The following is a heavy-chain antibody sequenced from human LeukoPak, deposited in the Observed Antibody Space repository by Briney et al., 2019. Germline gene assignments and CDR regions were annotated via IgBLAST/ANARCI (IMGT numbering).Heavy chain of an antibody. CDR2: IYTSGST. V-gene: IGHV4-4*07. J-gene: IGHJ5*02. Sequence: SETLSLTCTVSGGSISSYYWSWIRQPAGKGLEWIGRIYTSGSTNYNPSLKSRVTMSVDTSKNQFSLKLSSVTAADTAVYYCARIQLGYCSSTSCYNLPGVRFDPWGQGTLVTVSS. CDR1: GGSISSYY. CDR3: ARIQLGYCSSTSCYNLPGVRFDP. D-gene: IGHD2-2*02.